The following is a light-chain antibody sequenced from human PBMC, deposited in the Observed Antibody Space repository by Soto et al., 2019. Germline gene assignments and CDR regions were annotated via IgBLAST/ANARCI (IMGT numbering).Light chain of an antibody. Sequence: DIQMTQSPSSVSASVGDRVTITCRASRDINNWLGWYQQKPGEAPKLLIYTASILQRGVPSRFSGSGSGTYFTLTISSLQPEDFATYYCQQANSVFGQGTRLELK. J-gene: IGKJ2*01. CDR3: QQANSV. CDR1: RDINNW. V-gene: IGKV1-12*01. CDR2: TAS.